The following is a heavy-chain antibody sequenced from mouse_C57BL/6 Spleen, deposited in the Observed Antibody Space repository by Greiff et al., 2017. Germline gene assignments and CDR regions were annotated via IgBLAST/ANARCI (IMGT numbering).Heavy chain of an antibody. CDR2: IDPETGGT. V-gene: IGHV1-15*01. D-gene: IGHD5-5*01. J-gene: IGHJ1*03. CDR1: GYTFTDYE. CDR3: TRGGTTTLAGPPSNWYFDG. Sequence: QVQLKQSGAELVRPGASVTLSCKASGYTFTDYEMHWVKQTPVHGLEWIGAIDPETGGTAYNQKFKGKAILTADKSSSTAYMELRSLTSEDSAVYYCTRGGTTTLAGPPSNWYFDGWGTGTTVTVSS.